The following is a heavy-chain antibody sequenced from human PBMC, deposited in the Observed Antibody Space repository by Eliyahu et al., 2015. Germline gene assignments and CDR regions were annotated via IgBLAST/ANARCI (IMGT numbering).Heavy chain of an antibody. CDR1: GFSFGDYA. J-gene: IGHJ5*02. Sequence: EVQLVESGGGLVQPGRSLXXSXSGSGFSFGDYAVTWFRQAPGKGLEWVGFIKSKAYGGTTEYAASVKGRFTISRDDSISIAYLQMNSLKTEDTAVYYCTRVPSATTTVGHDWFDPWGQGTRVTVSS. D-gene: IGHD1-26*01. CDR2: IKSKAYGGTT. V-gene: IGHV3-49*03. CDR3: TRVPSATTTVGHDWFDP.